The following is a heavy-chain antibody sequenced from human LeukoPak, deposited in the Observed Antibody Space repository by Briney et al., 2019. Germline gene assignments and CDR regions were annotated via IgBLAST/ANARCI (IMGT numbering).Heavy chain of an antibody. Sequence: ASVKVSCKVSGYTLTESSLHWVRQAPGKGFEWMGGFDPEVGEAFYSQKFQGRVTMTADISTDTAYMELSSLRSEDTAVYYCATDGHDYGDYGVDYWGQGTLVTVSS. CDR1: GYTLTESS. CDR3: ATDGHDYGDYGVDY. V-gene: IGHV1-24*01. CDR2: FDPEVGEA. J-gene: IGHJ4*02. D-gene: IGHD4-17*01.